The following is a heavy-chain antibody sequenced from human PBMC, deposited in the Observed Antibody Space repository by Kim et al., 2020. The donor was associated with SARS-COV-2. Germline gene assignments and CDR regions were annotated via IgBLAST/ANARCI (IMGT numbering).Heavy chain of an antibody. V-gene: IGHV1-2*02. J-gene: IGHJ4*02. CDR2: PDSGDP. Sequence: PDSGDPNYAPKFQGRVTITRQGSVNTAYIELSRLKSADTPIYYCARSGFDYWGQGTLVTVSS. CDR3: ARSGFDY.